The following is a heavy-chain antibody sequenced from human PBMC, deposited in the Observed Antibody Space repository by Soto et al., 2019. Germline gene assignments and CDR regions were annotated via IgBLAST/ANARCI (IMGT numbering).Heavy chain of an antibody. Sequence: QVQLVQSGAEVKKPGSSVKVSCRTSGGTFSNYAISWVRQAPGQGLEWMGGIVPIFGTATYAQKFQGRVTITADESTSTAYMELSSLRSADTAVYYCASPTGKLDYWGQGTLVTVSS. V-gene: IGHV1-69*01. CDR3: ASPTGKLDY. J-gene: IGHJ4*02. CDR2: IVPIFGTA. CDR1: GGTFSNYA. D-gene: IGHD2-8*02.